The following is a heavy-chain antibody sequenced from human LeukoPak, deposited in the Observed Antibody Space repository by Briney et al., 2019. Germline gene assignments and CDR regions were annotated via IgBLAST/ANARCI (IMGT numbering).Heavy chain of an antibody. D-gene: IGHD6-19*01. Sequence: PSETLSLTCAVYGGSFSGYYRSWIRQPPGKGLEWIGEINHSGSTNYNPSLKSRVTISVDTSKNQFSLKLSSVTAADTAVYYCARGRYSSGWRYFDYWGQGTLVTVSS. V-gene: IGHV4-34*01. CDR2: INHSGST. CDR1: GGSFSGYY. J-gene: IGHJ4*02. CDR3: ARGRYSSGWRYFDY.